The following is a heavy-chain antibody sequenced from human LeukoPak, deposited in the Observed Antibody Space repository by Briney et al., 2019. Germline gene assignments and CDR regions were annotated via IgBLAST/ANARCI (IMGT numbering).Heavy chain of an antibody. CDR3: ARGCYGDYYYYYGMDV. Sequence: GGSLRLSCAASGFTFSSYDMNWVRQAPGKGLEWVSYISSSGSTIYYADSVKGRFTISRDNAKNSLYLQMNSLRAEDTAVYYCARGCYGDYYYYYGMDVWGQGTTVTVSS. CDR2: ISSSGSTI. CDR1: GFTFSSYD. V-gene: IGHV3-48*03. J-gene: IGHJ6*02. D-gene: IGHD2-2*01.